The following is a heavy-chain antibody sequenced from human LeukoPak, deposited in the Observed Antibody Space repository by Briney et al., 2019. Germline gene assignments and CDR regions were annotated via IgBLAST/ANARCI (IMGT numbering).Heavy chain of an antibody. Sequence: GGSLRLSRAASGFTVSSNYMSWVRQAPGKGLEWVLVIYSGGSTYYADSVKGRFTISRDNSKNTLYLQMNSLRAEDTAVYYCASSGWTNDFDSWGQGTLVTVSS. D-gene: IGHD6-19*01. J-gene: IGHJ4*02. V-gene: IGHV3-53*01. CDR3: ASSGWTNDFDS. CDR2: IYSGGST. CDR1: GFTVSSNY.